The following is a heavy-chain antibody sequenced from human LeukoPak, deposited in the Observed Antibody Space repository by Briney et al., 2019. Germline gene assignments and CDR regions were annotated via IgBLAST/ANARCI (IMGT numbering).Heavy chain of an antibody. D-gene: IGHD6-13*01. J-gene: IGHJ4*02. CDR2: IYYSGST. Sequence: PSETLSLTCTVSGGSISSYYWSWIRQPPGKGLEWIGYIYYSGSTNYNPSLKSRVTISVDTSKNQFSLKLSSVTAADTAVYYCARHVGSAADDLDYWGQGTLVTVSS. V-gene: IGHV4-59*08. CDR3: ARHVGSAADDLDY. CDR1: GGSISSYY.